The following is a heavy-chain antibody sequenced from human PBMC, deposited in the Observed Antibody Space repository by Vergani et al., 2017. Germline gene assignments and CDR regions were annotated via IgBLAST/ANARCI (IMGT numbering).Heavy chain of an antibody. D-gene: IGHD6-6*01. CDR1: GGSISSSSYY. Sequence: QLQLQESGPGLVKPSETLSLTCTVSGGSISSSSYYWGWIRQPPGKGLEWIGSIYYSGSTYYNPSLKSRVTISVDTAKNQFSLKLSSVTAADTAVYYCAKQLVGYFDYWGQGTLVTVSS. CDR2: IYYSGST. V-gene: IGHV4-39*01. CDR3: AKQLVGYFDY. J-gene: IGHJ4*02.